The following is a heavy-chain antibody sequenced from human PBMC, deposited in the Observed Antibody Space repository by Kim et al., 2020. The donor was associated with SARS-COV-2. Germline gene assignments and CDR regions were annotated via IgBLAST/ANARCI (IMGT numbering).Heavy chain of an antibody. J-gene: IGHJ5*02. D-gene: IGHD3-3*01. V-gene: IGHV4-30-2*05. Sequence: LKRRVTISVDTSKNQFSLKLSSVTAADTAVYYCARTKRITIFGVVQWFDPWGQGTLVTVSS. CDR3: ARTKRITIFGVVQWFDP.